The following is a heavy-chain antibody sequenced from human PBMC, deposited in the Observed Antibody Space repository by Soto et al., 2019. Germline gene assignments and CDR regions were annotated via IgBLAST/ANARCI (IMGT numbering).Heavy chain of an antibody. CDR3: ANMELAAACTFGCYYYYGMDV. V-gene: IGHV3-23*01. D-gene: IGHD6-13*01. Sequence: GGSLRLSCAASGFTFSSYAMSWVRQAPGKGLEWVSAISGSGGSTYYADSVKGRFTISRDNSKNTLYLQMNSLRAEDTAVYYCANMELAAACTFGCYYYYGMDVWGQGTTVTVSS. CDR1: GFTFSSYA. CDR2: ISGSGGST. J-gene: IGHJ6*02.